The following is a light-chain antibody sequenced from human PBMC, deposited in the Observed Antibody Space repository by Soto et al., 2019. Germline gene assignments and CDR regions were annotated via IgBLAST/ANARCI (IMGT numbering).Light chain of an antibody. CDR3: QQYGSSQIN. V-gene: IGKV3-15*01. CDR1: QSVSSN. CDR2: GAS. J-gene: IGKJ5*01. Sequence: EIVMTQSPATLSVSPGERATLSCRASQSVSSNLAWYQQKPGQAPRLLIFGASTRATGIPARFSGSGSGTDFTLTISSLEPEDFAVYYCQQYGSSQINFGQGTRLEIK.